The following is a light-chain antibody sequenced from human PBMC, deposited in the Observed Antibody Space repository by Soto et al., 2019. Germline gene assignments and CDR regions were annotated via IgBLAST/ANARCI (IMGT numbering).Light chain of an antibody. CDR1: QSVSSN. CDR3: QQYNNWPPWA. J-gene: IGKJ1*01. V-gene: IGKV3-15*01. CDR2: GAS. Sequence: IVITKSPATLSVSPGERATLSCRASQSVSSNLAWYQQKPGRAPRLLIYGASTRVTGVPARFSGSGSGTEFSLTISSLQSEDFAVYYCQQYNNWPPWAFGQGTKVEIK.